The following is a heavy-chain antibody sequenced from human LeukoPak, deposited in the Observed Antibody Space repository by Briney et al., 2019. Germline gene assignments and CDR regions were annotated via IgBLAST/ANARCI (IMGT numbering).Heavy chain of an antibody. J-gene: IGHJ4*02. D-gene: IGHD5-12*01. CDR2: IRYDGSNK. V-gene: IGHV3-30*02. CDR1: GFTFSSYG. CDR3: AKGPYKVATRRTFDY. Sequence: GGSLRLSCAASGFTFSSYGMHWVRQAPGKGLEWVAFIRYDGSNKYYADSVKGRFTISRDNSKNTLYLQMNSLRAEDTAVYYCAKGPYKVATRRTFDYWGQGTLVTVSS.